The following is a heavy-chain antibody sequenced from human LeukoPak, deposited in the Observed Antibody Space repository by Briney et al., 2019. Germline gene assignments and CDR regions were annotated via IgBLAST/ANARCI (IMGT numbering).Heavy chain of an antibody. CDR3: ARDQGIAVATH. CDR1: GFTVSNNY. CDR2: IYSGGST. D-gene: IGHD6-19*01. V-gene: IGHV3-66*01. Sequence: EGSLRLSCAASGFTVSNNYMSWVRQAPGKGLEWISVIYSGGSTDYADSVRGRFTISRDDFRNTLHLQMDSLRAEDTAVYYCARDQGIAVATHWGQGTLVTVSS. J-gene: IGHJ4*02.